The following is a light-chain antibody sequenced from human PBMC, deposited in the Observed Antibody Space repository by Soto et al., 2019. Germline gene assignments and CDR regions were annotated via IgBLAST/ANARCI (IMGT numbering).Light chain of an antibody. CDR1: QSISSW. CDR3: QHYNSYGT. J-gene: IGKJ1*01. CDR2: AAS. Sequence: DIPMTQSPSTLSACVGDRVTITCRASQSISSWLAWYQQKPGKAPKLLIYAASSLQSGVPSRFSGSGSGTEFTLTISSLQPDDFATYYCQHYNSYGTFGQGTKVDIK. V-gene: IGKV1-5*01.